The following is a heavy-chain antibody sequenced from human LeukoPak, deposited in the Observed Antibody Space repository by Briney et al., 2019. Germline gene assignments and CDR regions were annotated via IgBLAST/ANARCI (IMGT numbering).Heavy chain of an antibody. V-gene: IGHV3-23*01. CDR2: ISSSGGST. J-gene: IGHJ1*01. Sequence: GGSLRLSCAASGFSSSNFATRWVRHAPGEGLEWVSGISSSGGSTYYADFVKGRFTVSRDNSKNTLYLQMNSLRGEDTAVYYCAMGIHCSSTSCPPGYFQHWGQGTLVTVSS. CDR1: GFSSSNFA. D-gene: IGHD2-2*01. CDR3: AMGIHCSSTSCPPGYFQH.